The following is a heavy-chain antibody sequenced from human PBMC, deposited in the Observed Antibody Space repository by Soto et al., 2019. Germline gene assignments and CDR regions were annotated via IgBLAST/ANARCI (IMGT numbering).Heavy chain of an antibody. CDR2: IYYSGST. J-gene: IGHJ3*02. V-gene: IGHV4-59*01. CDR3: ARVQYYDSSGSHAFDI. Sequence: SETLSLTCTVSGGSISSYYWSWIRQPPGKGLEWIGYIYYSGSTNYNPSLKSRVTISVDTSKNQFSLKLSSVTAADTAVYYCARVQYYDSSGSHAFDIWGQGTMV. D-gene: IGHD3-22*01. CDR1: GGSISSYY.